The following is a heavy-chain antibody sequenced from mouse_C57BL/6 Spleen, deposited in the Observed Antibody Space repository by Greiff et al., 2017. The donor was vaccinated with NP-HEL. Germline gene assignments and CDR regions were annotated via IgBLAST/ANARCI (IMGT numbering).Heavy chain of an antibody. D-gene: IGHD1-1*01. CDR1: GYSITSGYY. Sequence: EVKLQESGPGLVKPSQSLSLTCSVTGYSITSGYYWNWIRQFPGNKLEWMGYISYDGSNNYNPSLKNRISITRDTSQNQFFLKLNSVTTEDTATYYCARDTTVEGAMDYWGQGTSVTVSS. V-gene: IGHV3-6*01. CDR2: ISYDGSN. J-gene: IGHJ4*01. CDR3: ARDTTVEGAMDY.